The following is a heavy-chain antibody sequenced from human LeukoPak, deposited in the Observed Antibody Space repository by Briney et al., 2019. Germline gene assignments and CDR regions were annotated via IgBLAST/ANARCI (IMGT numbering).Heavy chain of an antibody. CDR1: GYTFNNYG. Sequence: ASVRVSCKASGYTFNNYGISWVRQAPGQGLEWMGWVTSYNGDTNYAQKFQGRVTMSTDTSTSTAYMELRSLRFDDTAIYYCAKDWHILTGRNCFDPWGQGTLVTVSS. D-gene: IGHD3-9*01. CDR2: VTSYNGDT. CDR3: AKDWHILTGRNCFDP. V-gene: IGHV1-18*01. J-gene: IGHJ5*02.